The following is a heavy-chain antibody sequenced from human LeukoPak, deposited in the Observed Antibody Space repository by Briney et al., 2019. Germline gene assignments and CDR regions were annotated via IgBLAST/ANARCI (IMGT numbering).Heavy chain of an antibody. CDR1: GFTFSDYY. CDR3: AGGIVATIYNY. Sequence: GGSLRLSCAASGFTFSDYYMSWIRQAPGKGLEWVSYISSSSSYTNYADSVKGRFTISRDNAKNSLYLQMNSLRAEDTAVYYGAGGIVATIYNYWGQGTLVTVSS. J-gene: IGHJ4*02. D-gene: IGHD5-12*01. V-gene: IGHV3-11*06. CDR2: ISSSSSYT.